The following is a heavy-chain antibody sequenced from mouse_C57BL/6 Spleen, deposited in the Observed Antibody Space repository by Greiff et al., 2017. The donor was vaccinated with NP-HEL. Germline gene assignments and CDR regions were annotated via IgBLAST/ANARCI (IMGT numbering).Heavy chain of an antibody. CDR3: KRIMIKYAMDY. J-gene: IGHJ4*01. D-gene: IGHD2-4*01. V-gene: IGHV6-3*01. Sequence: EVKLEESGGGLVQPGGSMKLSCVASGFTFSNYWMNWVRQSPEKGLEWVAQIRLKSDNYATHYAESVKGRFTISRDDSKSSVYLQMNNLRAEDTGIYYFKRIMIKYAMDYWGQGTSVTVSS. CDR2: IRLKSDNYAT. CDR1: GFTFSNYW.